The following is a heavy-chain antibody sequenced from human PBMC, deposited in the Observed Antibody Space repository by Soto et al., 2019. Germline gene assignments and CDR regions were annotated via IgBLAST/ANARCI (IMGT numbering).Heavy chain of an antibody. Sequence: GGSLRLSCAASGFTFSSYAMHWVRQAPGKGLEWVAVISYDGSNKYYADSVKGRFTISRDNSKNTLYLQMNSLRAEDTAVYYCARDLAMIGTNWFDPWGQGTLVTVSS. V-gene: IGHV3-30-3*01. J-gene: IGHJ5*02. CDR3: ARDLAMIGTNWFDP. D-gene: IGHD3-22*01. CDR2: ISYDGSNK. CDR1: GFTFSSYA.